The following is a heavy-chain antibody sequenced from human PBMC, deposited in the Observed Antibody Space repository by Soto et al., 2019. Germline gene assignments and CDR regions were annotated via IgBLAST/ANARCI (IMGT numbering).Heavy chain of an antibody. V-gene: IGHV1-69*12. CDR2: IIPIFGTA. CDR1: GGTFSSHA. J-gene: IGHJ4*02. CDR3: ARDGLDTTMVTYFDY. D-gene: IGHD5-18*01. Sequence: QVQLVQSGAEVKKPGSSVKVSCKASGGTFSSHAISWVRQAPGQGLEWMGGIIPIFGTAYYAQKVQGRVTITADESTSTAYMELTSLRSEDTAMYYCARDGLDTTMVTYFDYWGQGTLVTVSS.